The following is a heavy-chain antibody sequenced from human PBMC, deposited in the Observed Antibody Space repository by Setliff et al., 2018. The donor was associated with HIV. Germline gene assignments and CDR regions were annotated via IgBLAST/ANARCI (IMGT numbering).Heavy chain of an antibody. Sequence: PGGSLRLSCAASGFTFNIHWMTWVRQAPGKGLEWVADIKPDGSVDHYVDSVKGRFTISRDNAKDSLYLQMNSLRAEDTAVYYCARGHYSSSSGWGQGTLVTVSS. V-gene: IGHV3-7*03. CDR3: ARGHYSSSSG. CDR1: GFTFNIHW. D-gene: IGHD6-6*01. CDR2: IKPDGSVD. J-gene: IGHJ4*02.